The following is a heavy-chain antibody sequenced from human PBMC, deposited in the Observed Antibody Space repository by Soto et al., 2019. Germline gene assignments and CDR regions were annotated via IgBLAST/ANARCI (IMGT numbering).Heavy chain of an antibody. J-gene: IGHJ3*02. V-gene: IGHV3-74*01. CDR3: AVPYLYSSSTFDM. Sequence: GGSLRLSCAASGFTFSSYWMHWVRQAPGKGLLWVSRLNSDGSDTSYADSVKGRFTISRDNAKNTLYLQMNSLRAEDTAVYYCAVPYLYSSSTFDMWGQGTMVTVSS. CDR2: LNSDGSDT. D-gene: IGHD6-6*01. CDR1: GFTFSSYW.